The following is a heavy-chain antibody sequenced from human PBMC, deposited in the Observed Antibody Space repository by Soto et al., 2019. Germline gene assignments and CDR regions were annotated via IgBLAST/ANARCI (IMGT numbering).Heavy chain of an antibody. J-gene: IGHJ4*02. CDR3: ATDLAYCGGDCYCY. Sequence: GASVKVSCKASGYTFTSYYMHWVRQAPGQGLEWMGIINPSGGSTSYAQKFQGRVTMTEDTSTDTAYMELSSLRSEDTALYYCATDLAYCGGDCYCYWGQGTLVTVSS. CDR1: GYTFTSYY. D-gene: IGHD2-21*02. V-gene: IGHV1-46*01. CDR2: INPSGGST.